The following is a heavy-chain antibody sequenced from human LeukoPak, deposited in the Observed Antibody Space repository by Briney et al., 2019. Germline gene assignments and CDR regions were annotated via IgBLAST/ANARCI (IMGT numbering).Heavy chain of an antibody. D-gene: IGHD6-13*01. CDR1: GYSIGSGYY. J-gene: IGHJ3*02. V-gene: IGHV4-38-2*02. CDR3: ARDWKQQLVLDAFDI. Sequence: PSETLSLTCAVSGYSIGSGYYWGWIRQPPGKGLEWIGSIYHSGSTYYNPSLKSRVTISVDTSKNQFSLKLSSVTAADTAVYYCARDWKQQLVLDAFDIWGQGTMVTVSS. CDR2: IYHSGST.